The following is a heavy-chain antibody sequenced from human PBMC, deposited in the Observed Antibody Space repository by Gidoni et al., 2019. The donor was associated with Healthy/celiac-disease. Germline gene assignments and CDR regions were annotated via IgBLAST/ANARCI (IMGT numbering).Heavy chain of an antibody. CDR3: ARGSRNYVVYYYYGMDV. CDR2: IIPIFGTA. J-gene: IGHJ6*02. D-gene: IGHD4-4*01. V-gene: IGHV1-69*01. Sequence: QVQLVQSGAEVKKPGSSVKVSCTASGGTFSSYALSGVRQAPGQGLEWRGGIIPIFGTANYAQKFQGRVTITADESTSTAYMELSSLRSEDTAVYDCARGSRNYVVYYYYGMDVWGQGTTVTVSS. CDR1: GGTFSSYA.